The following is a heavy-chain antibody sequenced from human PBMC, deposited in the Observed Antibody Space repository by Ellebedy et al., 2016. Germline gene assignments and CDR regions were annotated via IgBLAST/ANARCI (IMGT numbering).Heavy chain of an antibody. D-gene: IGHD2-21*02. Sequence: ASVKVSCXVSGYTLTELSMHWVRQAPGKGLEWMGGFDPEDGETIYAQKFQGRVTMTEDTSTDTAYMELSSLRSEDTAVYYCATGEAYCGGDCSFDPWGQGTLVTVSS. CDR1: GYTLTELS. CDR2: FDPEDGET. V-gene: IGHV1-24*01. J-gene: IGHJ5*02. CDR3: ATGEAYCGGDCSFDP.